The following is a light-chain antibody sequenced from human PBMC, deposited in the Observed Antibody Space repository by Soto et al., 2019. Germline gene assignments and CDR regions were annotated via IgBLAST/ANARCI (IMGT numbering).Light chain of an antibody. CDR1: QSVGSN. CDR2: RIS. CDR3: QQYNQLPIT. V-gene: IGKV3-15*01. Sequence: ERVMTQSPATLSVSPGERATLYCRASQSVGSNLAWYRQKPGQAPRLLISRISARATDVTTRFSGSGSGTEFTLTITSLQSEDFGTYYCQQYNQLPITFGQGTRLEIK. J-gene: IGKJ5*01.